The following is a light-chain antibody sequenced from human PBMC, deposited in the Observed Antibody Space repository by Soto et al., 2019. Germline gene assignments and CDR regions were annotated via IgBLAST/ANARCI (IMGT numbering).Light chain of an antibody. CDR2: DAF. V-gene: IGKV3-11*01. Sequence: EIVFTQSPATLSLSPGESATLSCRASQSVTTYLAWYQQRPGQAPRLLIYDAFNRATGIPARFSGSGSGTDFTLTISSLEPEDFAVYFCQHRSNWPRTFGQGTKVDIK. J-gene: IGKJ2*01. CDR1: QSVTTY. CDR3: QHRSNWPRT.